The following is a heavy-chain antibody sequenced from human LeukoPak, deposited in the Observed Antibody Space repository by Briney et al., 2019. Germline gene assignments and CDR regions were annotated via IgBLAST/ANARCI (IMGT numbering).Heavy chain of an antibody. CDR3: AKGFGRLVRIYPFDY. D-gene: IGHD6-19*01. Sequence: PGGSLRLSCAASGFTFSSYAMSWVRQAPGKGLEWVSAISGSGGSTYYADSVKGRFTISRDNSKNTLYLQMNSLRAEDTAVYYCAKGFGRLVRIYPFDYWGQGTLVTVSS. CDR2: ISGSGGST. V-gene: IGHV3-23*01. CDR1: GFTFSSYA. J-gene: IGHJ4*02.